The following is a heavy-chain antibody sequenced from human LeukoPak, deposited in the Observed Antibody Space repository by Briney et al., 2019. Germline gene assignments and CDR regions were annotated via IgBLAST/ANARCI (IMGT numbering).Heavy chain of an antibody. CDR2: INPNSGGT. Sequence: ASVKVSCKASGYTFTGYYMHWVRQAPGQGLEWMGWINPNSGGTNYAQKFQGRVTMTRDTSISTAYMELSRLRSDDTAVYYCARDSFLTFLVVAATNWFDPWGQGTLVTVSS. D-gene: IGHD2-15*01. CDR1: GYTFTGYY. V-gene: IGHV1-2*02. J-gene: IGHJ5*02. CDR3: ARDSFLTFLVVAATNWFDP.